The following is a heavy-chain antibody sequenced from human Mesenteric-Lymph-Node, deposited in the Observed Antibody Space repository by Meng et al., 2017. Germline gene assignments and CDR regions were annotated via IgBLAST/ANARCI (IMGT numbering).Heavy chain of an antibody. J-gene: IGHJ4*02. CDR2: IYYSGST. D-gene: IGHD1-26*01. V-gene: IGHV4-61*01. CDR1: GGSISSSSYY. CDR3: ARDSGSYYEGL. Sequence: QLQRQESGPGLVKPSETLSLTCTVSGGSISSSSYYWSWIRQPPGKGLEWIGYIYYSGSTNYNPSLKSRVTISVDTSKNQFSLKLSSVTAADTAVYYCARDSGSYYEGLWGQGTLVTVSS.